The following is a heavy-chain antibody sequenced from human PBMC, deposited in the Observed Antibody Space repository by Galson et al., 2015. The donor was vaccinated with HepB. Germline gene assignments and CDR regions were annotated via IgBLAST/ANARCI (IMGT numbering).Heavy chain of an antibody. CDR3: ARDVRRWPNGLPNWECDL. CDR2: INPSDSST. V-gene: IGHV1-46*01. D-gene: IGHD2/OR15-2a*01. Sequence: SVKVSCKASGYTFTNYYMHWVRQAPGQGLEWLGIINPSGGIINPSDSSTSYAQEFQGRVSMTRDTSTSTVYLELSSLTSEDTAIYYCARDVRRWPNGLPNWECDLWGRGTLVTVSS. J-gene: IGHJ2*01. CDR1: GYTFTNYY.